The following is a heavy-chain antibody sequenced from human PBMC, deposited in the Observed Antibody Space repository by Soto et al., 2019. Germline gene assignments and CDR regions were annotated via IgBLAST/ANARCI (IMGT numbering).Heavy chain of an antibody. CDR3: AKAQSLLSGESYYGMDV. V-gene: IGHV3-23*01. CDR1: GFTFSDSV. CDR2: MSGDGRT. D-gene: IGHD3-10*01. Sequence: GGSLRLSCVGSGFTFSDSVMAWVRQAPGKGLEWLSVMSGDGRTRYALSVTGRFTISRDNSKNTLYLQMRSLRAEDAAVYHCAKAQSLLSGESYYGMDVWGQGTTVTVS. J-gene: IGHJ6*02.